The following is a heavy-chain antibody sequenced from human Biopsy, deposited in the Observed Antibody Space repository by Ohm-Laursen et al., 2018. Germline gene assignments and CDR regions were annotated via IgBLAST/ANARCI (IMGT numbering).Heavy chain of an antibody. J-gene: IGHJ3*02. V-gene: IGHV4-59*01. CDR2: IYYSGGT. Sequence: GTLSLTCSVSGGSMTGYEWSWIRLAPGKGLEWIGYIYYSGGTKYNPSLASRVTFSVDKSKSQFYLKLYSVTAADTAVYYCARVEAGTYDALDIWGQGTLVAVSA. CDR3: ARVEAGTYDALDI. D-gene: IGHD1-26*01. CDR1: GGSMTGYE.